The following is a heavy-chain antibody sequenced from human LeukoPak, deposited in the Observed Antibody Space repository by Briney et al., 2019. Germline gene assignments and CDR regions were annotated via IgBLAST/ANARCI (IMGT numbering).Heavy chain of an antibody. CDR3: ARSSGWYWYFDP. D-gene: IGHD6-19*01. Sequence: SETLSLTCAVYGGSFSGYYWSWIRQPPGKGLEWIGEINHSGSTNYNPSLKSRVTISVDTSKNQFSLKLSSVTAADTAVYYCARSSGWYWYFDPWGRGTLVTVSS. V-gene: IGHV4-34*01. CDR1: GGSFSGYY. J-gene: IGHJ2*01. CDR2: INHSGST.